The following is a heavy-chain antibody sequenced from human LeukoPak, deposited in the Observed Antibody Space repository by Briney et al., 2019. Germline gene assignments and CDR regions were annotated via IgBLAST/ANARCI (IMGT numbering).Heavy chain of an antibody. V-gene: IGHV3-48*03. Sequence: GGSLRLSCAASGYTFSSYEMNWVREAPGKGLEWVSYISSSGSTIYYADSVKGRFTISRDNAKNSLYLQMNSLRAEDTAVHYCARTLYYYDSSGYYEDYWGQGTLVTVSS. D-gene: IGHD3-22*01. CDR2: ISSSGSTI. CDR1: GYTFSSYE. J-gene: IGHJ4*02. CDR3: ARTLYYYDSSGYYEDY.